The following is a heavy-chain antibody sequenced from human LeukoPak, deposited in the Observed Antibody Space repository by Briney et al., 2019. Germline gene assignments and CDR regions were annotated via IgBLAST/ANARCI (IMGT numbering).Heavy chain of an antibody. Sequence: GGSLRLSCAASGFTFSIFQMTWVRQAPGKGLEWVSYVGGSSRDIFYADSVKGRFTISRDDAKNSLYLQMNSLRAEDTAVYYCARVKTTVTTRDAFDIRGQGTMVTVSS. D-gene: IGHD4-17*01. CDR1: GFTFSIFQ. J-gene: IGHJ3*02. V-gene: IGHV3-48*03. CDR2: VGGSSRDI. CDR3: ARVKTTVTTRDAFDI.